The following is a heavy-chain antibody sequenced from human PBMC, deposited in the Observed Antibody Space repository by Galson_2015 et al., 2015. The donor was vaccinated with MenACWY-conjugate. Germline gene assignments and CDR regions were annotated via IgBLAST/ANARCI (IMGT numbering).Heavy chain of an antibody. D-gene: IGHD1-1*01. CDR3: ARDINWSFDS. J-gene: IGHJ4*02. V-gene: IGHV3-74*01. CDR2: IKADGSFS. Sequence: SLRLSCAASGFTFNNYWMHWVRHPPGKGLEWISYIKADGSFSNYADSVKGRFTISTDNAKNMVYLQMDGLGDEDTAVYFCARDINWSFDSWGREPWSPCPQ. CDR1: GFTFNNYW.